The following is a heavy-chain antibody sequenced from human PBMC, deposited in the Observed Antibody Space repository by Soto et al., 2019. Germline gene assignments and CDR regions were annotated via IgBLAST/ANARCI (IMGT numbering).Heavy chain of an antibody. V-gene: IGHV3-23*01. D-gene: IGHD4-17*01. J-gene: IGHJ4*02. CDR3: AKMEGDYGDYSTVFAY. Sequence: EVQLLESGGGLVQPGGSLRLSCAASGFTFSSYAMSWVRQAPGKGLEWVSAISGSGGSTYYADSVKGRFTISRDNYKNTLYLQMNSLKAEDTAVSYCAKMEGDYGDYSTVFAYWCQGTLVTVSS. CDR1: GFTFSSYA. CDR2: ISGSGGST.